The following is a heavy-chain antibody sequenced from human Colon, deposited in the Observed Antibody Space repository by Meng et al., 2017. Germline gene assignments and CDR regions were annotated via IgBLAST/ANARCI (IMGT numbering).Heavy chain of an antibody. D-gene: IGHD3-22*01. Sequence: QVQLQESGPGLVKPSQTLSLTCTVSGDSISSSSYHWGWIRQPPGKGLEWIGEIHHSGSTNYSPSLKNRVNISADKSKNQFSLKLSSVTAADTAVYYCARVRCDSSACFMLDFWGPGTLVTVSS. CDR1: GDSISSSSYH. V-gene: IGHV4-39*07. CDR2: IHHSGST. J-gene: IGHJ4*02. CDR3: ARVRCDSSACFMLDF.